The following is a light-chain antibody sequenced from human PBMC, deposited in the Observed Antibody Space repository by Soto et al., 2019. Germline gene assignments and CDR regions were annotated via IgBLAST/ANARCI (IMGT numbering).Light chain of an antibody. Sequence: EIVLTQSPGTLSLSPGDRATLSCRASQSVSNNYLAWYQQKPGQAPRLLIYGASSRATGIPDRFGGSGSGTDFTLTISRLEPEDFVFYYCQQYGASSTFGGGTKVEIK. CDR2: GAS. CDR3: QQYGASST. V-gene: IGKV3-20*01. J-gene: IGKJ4*01. CDR1: QSVSNNY.